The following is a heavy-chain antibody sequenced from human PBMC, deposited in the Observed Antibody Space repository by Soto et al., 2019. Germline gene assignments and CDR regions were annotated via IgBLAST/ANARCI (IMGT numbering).Heavy chain of an antibody. J-gene: IGHJ6*02. CDR3: ARGGITIFGVAADYGMDV. CDR1: GGSISSYY. D-gene: IGHD3-3*01. CDR2: IYYSGST. V-gene: IGHV4-59*01. Sequence: SETLSLTCTVSGGSISSYYWSWIRQPPGKGLEWIGYIYYSGSTNYNPSLKSRVTISVDTSKNQFSLKLSSVTAADTAVYYCARGGITIFGVAADYGMDVWGQGTTVTVSS.